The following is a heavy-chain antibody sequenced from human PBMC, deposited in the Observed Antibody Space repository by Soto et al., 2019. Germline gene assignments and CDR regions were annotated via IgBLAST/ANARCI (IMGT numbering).Heavy chain of an antibody. J-gene: IGHJ4*02. CDR3: ARVGDGSYFDY. Sequence: QVQLVESGGGLVKPGGSLRLSCAASGFTFSDYYMSWIREAPGKGLEWVSYISSSSSYTNYADSVKGRFTISRDNAKNSLYLQMNSLRAEDTAVYFCARVGDGSYFDYWGQGTLVTVSS. D-gene: IGHD3-16*01. CDR1: GFTFSDYY. CDR2: ISSSSSYT. V-gene: IGHV3-11*06.